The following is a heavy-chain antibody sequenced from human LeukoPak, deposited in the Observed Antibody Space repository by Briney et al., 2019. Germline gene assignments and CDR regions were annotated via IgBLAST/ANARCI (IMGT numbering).Heavy chain of an antibody. Sequence: SETLSLTCAVYGGSFSGYYWRWIRQPPGKGLEWIGEINHSGSTNYNPSLKSRVTISVDTSKNQFSLKLSSVTAADTAVYYCARSVNWKDFYYYYGMDVWGQGTTVTVSS. V-gene: IGHV4-34*01. CDR2: INHSGST. CDR3: ARSVNWKDFYYYYGMDV. CDR1: GGSFSGYY. J-gene: IGHJ6*02. D-gene: IGHD1-1*01.